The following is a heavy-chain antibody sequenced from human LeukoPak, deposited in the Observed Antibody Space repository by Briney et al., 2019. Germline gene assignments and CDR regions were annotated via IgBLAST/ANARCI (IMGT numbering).Heavy chain of an antibody. D-gene: IGHD6-13*01. CDR2: IYSGGST. J-gene: IGHJ3*02. CDR3: TRQQLDAFDI. V-gene: IGHV3-53*01. Sequence: PGGSLRLSCAASGFTVISNYMSWVRQAPGKGLEWVSVIYSGGSTYYADSVKGRFTISRDNAKNTLSLQMNSLRAEDTAVYYCTRQQLDAFDIWGPGTMVTVSS. CDR1: GFTVISNY.